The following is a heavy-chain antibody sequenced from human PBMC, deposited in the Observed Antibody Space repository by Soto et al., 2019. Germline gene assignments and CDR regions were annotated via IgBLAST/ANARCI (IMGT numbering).Heavy chain of an antibody. CDR3: ARVCRGAFDI. CDR1: GGSGGSFSGYY. V-gene: IGHV4-34*01. CDR2: INHSGST. Sequence: SETRSLTCAGYGGSGGSFSGYYWSLIRQPPGKGLEWIGEINHSGSTNYNPSLKSRVTISVDTSKNQFSLKLSSVTAADTSVYYCARVCRGAFDIWGQGTMVTVSS. J-gene: IGHJ3*02.